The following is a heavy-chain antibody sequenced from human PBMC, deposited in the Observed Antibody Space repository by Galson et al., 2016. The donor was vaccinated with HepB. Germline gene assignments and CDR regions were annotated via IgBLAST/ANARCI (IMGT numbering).Heavy chain of an antibody. D-gene: IGHD2/OR15-2a*01. CDR2: TSTYSGNT. CDR3: ARDVQYRFDS. V-gene: IGHV1-18*01. J-gene: IGHJ4*02. Sequence: QSGAEVKKPGESLKISCKASGYTFTTSGISWVRQAPGQGLEWMGWTSTYSGNTKYAQKFQGGLTLTTDSSTTTAYMELRSLRFDDTALYYCARDVQYRFDSWGQGTLVTVSS. CDR1: GYTFTTSG.